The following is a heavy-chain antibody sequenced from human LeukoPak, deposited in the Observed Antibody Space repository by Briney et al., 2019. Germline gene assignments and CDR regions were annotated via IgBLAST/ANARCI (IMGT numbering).Heavy chain of an antibody. V-gene: IGHV3-20*04. D-gene: IGHD3-10*01. CDR1: GFTFSSYG. CDR3: ASGHYGRFHFDY. Sequence: GGSLRLSCAASGFTFSSYGMSWVRQAPGKGLEWVSAISGSGGSTGYADSVKGRFTISRDNAKNSLYLQMNSLRAEDTALYYCASGHYGRFHFDYWGQGTLVTVSS. CDR2: ISGSGGST. J-gene: IGHJ4*02.